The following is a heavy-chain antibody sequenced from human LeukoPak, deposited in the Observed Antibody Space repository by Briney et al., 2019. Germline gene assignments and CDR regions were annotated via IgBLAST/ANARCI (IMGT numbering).Heavy chain of an antibody. CDR3: ARALYCSSTSCYWFDP. CDR1: GFTFSSYW. J-gene: IGHJ5*02. D-gene: IGHD2-2*01. CDR2: IKQDGSEK. Sequence: GGSLRLSCAASGFTFSSYWMSWVRQAPGKGLEWVANIKQDGSEKYYVDSVKGRFTISRDNDKNSLYLQMNSLRAEDTAVYYCARALYCSSTSCYWFDPWGQGTLVTVSS. V-gene: IGHV3-7*04.